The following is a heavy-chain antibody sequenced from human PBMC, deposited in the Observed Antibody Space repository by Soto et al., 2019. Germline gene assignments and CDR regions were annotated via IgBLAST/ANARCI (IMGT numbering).Heavy chain of an antibody. D-gene: IGHD3-10*01. CDR2: ISGSGGST. Sequence: EVQLLESGGGLVQPGGSLRLSCAASGFTFSSYAMSWVRQAPGKGLEWVSAISGSGGSTYYADSVKGRFTISRDNSKNTLYRQMNSLRAEDTDVYYCAKGLTAMVRGVTRGGMDVWGQGTTVTVSS. CDR3: AKGLTAMVRGVTRGGMDV. V-gene: IGHV3-23*01. CDR1: GFTFSSYA. J-gene: IGHJ6*02.